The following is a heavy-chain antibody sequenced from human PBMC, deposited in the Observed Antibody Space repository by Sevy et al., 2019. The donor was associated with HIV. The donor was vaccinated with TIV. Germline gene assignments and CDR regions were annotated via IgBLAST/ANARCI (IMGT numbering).Heavy chain of an antibody. J-gene: IGHJ4*02. CDR1: GFTFSSYA. D-gene: IGHD3-10*01. CDR3: AKGSYYYGSGSYVDY. CDR2: ISGSGGST. Sequence: GGSPRLSCAASGFTFSSYAMSWVRQAPGKGLEWVSAISGSGGSTYYADSVKGRFTISRDNSKNTLYLQMNSLRAEDTAVYYCAKGSYYYGSGSYVDYWGQGTLVTVSS. V-gene: IGHV3-23*01.